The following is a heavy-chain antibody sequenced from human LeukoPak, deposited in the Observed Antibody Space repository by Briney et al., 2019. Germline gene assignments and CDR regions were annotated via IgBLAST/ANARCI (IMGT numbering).Heavy chain of an antibody. CDR2: IWSDGNNR. D-gene: IGHD2-8*02. CDR1: GLTFRNYG. CDR3: AKDPGASVSGFHMDV. Sequence: GGSLRLSCAASGLTFRNYGMHWVRQATGKGLEWVSFIWSDGNNRFYADSVKGRFTISRDNSKNMLYLQMDSLRPEDTAVYYCAKDPGASVSGFHMDVWGKGTTVIVSS. V-gene: IGHV3-30*02. J-gene: IGHJ6*03.